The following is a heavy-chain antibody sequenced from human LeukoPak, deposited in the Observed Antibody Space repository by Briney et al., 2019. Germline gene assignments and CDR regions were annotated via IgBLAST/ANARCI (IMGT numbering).Heavy chain of an antibody. CDR3: AKDEWELNYFDY. Sequence: GGSLRLSCAASGFTFSSCGTHWVRQAPGKGLEWVAFIRYDGSNKYYADSVKGRFTISRDNSKNTLYLQMNSLRAEDTAVYYCAKDEWELNYFDYWGQGTLVTVSS. D-gene: IGHD1-26*01. CDR2: IRYDGSNK. CDR1: GFTFSSCG. V-gene: IGHV3-30*02. J-gene: IGHJ4*02.